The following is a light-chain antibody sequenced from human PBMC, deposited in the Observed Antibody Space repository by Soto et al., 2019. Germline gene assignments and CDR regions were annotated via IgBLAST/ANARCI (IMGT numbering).Light chain of an antibody. CDR2: DVS. J-gene: IGLJ1*01. CDR1: SSDVGGYNY. CDR3: SSYTSSIPYV. V-gene: IGLV2-14*01. Sequence: QSVLTQPASVSGSPGQSITISCPGTSSDVGGYNYVSWYQQHPGKAPKLMIYDVSNRPSGVSNRFPGSKFGNTASLTISGLQAEDEADYYCSSYTSSIPYVFGTGTKGTVL.